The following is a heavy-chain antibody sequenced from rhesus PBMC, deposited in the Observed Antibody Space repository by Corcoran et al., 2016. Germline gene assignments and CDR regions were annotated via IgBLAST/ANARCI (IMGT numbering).Heavy chain of an antibody. CDR1: GFTFSSYE. J-gene: IGHJ4*01. D-gene: IGHD6-25*01. V-gene: IGHV3-100*02. CDR3: TSGYSGSWNSLP. Sequence: DVQLVESGGGLVKPGGSLRLSCVASGFTFSSYEMHWVRQAPGKGLEWVSVISESGGTRYYADSVKGRFPISRDNAKNSLFLQMNSLRAEDTAVYYCTSGYSGSWNSLPWGQGVLVTVSS. CDR2: ISESGGTR.